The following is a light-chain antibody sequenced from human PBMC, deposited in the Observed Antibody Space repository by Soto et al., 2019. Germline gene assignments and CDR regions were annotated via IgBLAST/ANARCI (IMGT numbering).Light chain of an antibody. Sequence: SYELTQPPSMSVSPGQTASITCSGDKLENKYVSWYQQRSGQSPVLVIYQDNRRPSGIPERFSVSNSGNTATLTISATQSIDEADYYCQAWDSNAAIFGGGTKLTVL. CDR2: QDN. CDR3: QAWDSNAAI. J-gene: IGLJ2*01. V-gene: IGLV3-1*01. CDR1: KLENKY.